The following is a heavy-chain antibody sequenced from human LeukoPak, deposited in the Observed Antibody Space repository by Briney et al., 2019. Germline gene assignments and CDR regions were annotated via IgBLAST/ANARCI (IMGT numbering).Heavy chain of an antibody. Sequence: PSETLSLTCTVSGGSISSGDYYWSWIRQPPGKGLEWIGYIYYSGSTYYNPSLKSRVTISVDTSKNQFSLKLSSVTAADTAVYYCARASVADDYSVDYWGQGTLVTVSS. CDR3: ARASVADDYSVDY. CDR2: IYYSGST. V-gene: IGHV4-30-4*01. CDR1: GGSISSGDYY. J-gene: IGHJ4*02. D-gene: IGHD3-16*01.